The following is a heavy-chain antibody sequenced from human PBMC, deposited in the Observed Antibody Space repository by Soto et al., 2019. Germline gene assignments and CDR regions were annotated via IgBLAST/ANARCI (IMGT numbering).Heavy chain of an antibody. CDR1: GFTFSSYA. CDR2: ISGSGGST. V-gene: IGHV3-23*01. J-gene: IGHJ6*02. CDR3: AKCKWETYYYYYGMDV. D-gene: IGHD1-26*01. Sequence: PGGSLRLSCAASGFTFSSYAMSWVRQAPGKGLEWVSAISGSGGSTYYADSVKGRFTISRDNSKNTLYLQMNSLRAEDTAVYYFAKCKWETYYYYYGMDVWDQGTTVTVSS.